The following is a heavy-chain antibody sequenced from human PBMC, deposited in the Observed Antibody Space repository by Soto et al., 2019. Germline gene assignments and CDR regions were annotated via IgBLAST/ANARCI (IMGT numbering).Heavy chain of an antibody. D-gene: IGHD4-4*01. CDR3: AKTPDYDYSFRYNWSVP. J-gene: IGHJ5*02. CDR2: ISGSGGST. V-gene: IGHV3-23*01. CDR1: GFTFSSYA. Sequence: EVQLLESGGGLVQPGGSLRLSCAASGFTFSSYAMSWVRQAPGKGLEWVSAISGSGGSTYYADSVKGRFTISRDNSKNALYLQMNSLRADDTAVYYCAKTPDYDYSFRYNWSVPWGQEALVTVSS.